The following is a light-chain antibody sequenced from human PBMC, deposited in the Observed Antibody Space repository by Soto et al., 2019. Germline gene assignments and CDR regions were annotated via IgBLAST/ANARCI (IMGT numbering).Light chain of an antibody. J-gene: IGKJ5*01. V-gene: IGKV3-11*01. Sequence: EIVLKQSPATLSLSPGERATLSCRASQSVSSYLDWYQQKPGQDHRLLIYDASNRATGIPARFSGSGSGTDFTLTISSLETEDVAVYYCQQRSSWPRTFGQGTRLEIK. CDR3: QQRSSWPRT. CDR2: DAS. CDR1: QSVSSY.